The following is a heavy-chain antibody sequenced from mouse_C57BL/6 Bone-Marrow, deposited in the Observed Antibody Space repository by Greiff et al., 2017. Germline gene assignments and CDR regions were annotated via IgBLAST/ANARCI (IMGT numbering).Heavy chain of an antibody. J-gene: IGHJ4*01. CDR1: GYAFSSSW. V-gene: IGHV1-82*01. Sequence: VQLQQSGPELVKPGASVKISCKASGYAFSSSWMNWVKQRPGKGLEWIGRIYPGDGDTNYNGKFKGKATLTADKSSSTAYMQLSSLTSEDSAVYFCARHGAMDYWGQGTSVTVSS. CDR3: ARHGAMDY. CDR2: IYPGDGDT.